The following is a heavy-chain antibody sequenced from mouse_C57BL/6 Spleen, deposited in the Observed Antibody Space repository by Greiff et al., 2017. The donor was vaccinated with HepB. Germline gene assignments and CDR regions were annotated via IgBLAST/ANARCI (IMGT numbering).Heavy chain of an antibody. D-gene: IGHD2-3*01. V-gene: IGHV1-81*01. CDR1: GYTFTSYG. Sequence: QVQLKESGAELARPGASVKLSCKASGYTFTSYGISWVKRSTGQGLEWIGEIYPRSGNTYYNEKFKGKATLTADKSSSTAYMELRSLTSEDSAVYFCARLDGYWGQGTTLTVSS. CDR3: ARLDGY. J-gene: IGHJ2*01. CDR2: IYPRSGNT.